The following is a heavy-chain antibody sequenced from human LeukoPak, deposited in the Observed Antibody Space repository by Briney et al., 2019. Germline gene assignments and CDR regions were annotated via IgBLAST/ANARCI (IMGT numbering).Heavy chain of an antibody. CDR1: GLTASSNY. CDR3: ARGSYYGGYGYFDL. V-gene: IGHV3-53*01. J-gene: IGHJ2*01. D-gene: IGHD4-23*01. Sequence: GGSLRLSCAASGLTASSNYMSCGRQAPGKGLEWVSVIYSGGSTYYADSVASRFTISRDNSKNTLYLQMKRCDGYYTVVEYCARGSYYGGYGYFDLWGRGTLVTVSS. CDR2: IYSGGST.